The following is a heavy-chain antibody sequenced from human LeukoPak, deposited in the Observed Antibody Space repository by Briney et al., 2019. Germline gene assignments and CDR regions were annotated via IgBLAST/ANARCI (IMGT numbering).Heavy chain of an antibody. J-gene: IGHJ4*02. V-gene: IGHV4-31*03. CDR2: IYFSGGT. CDR1: GGSISSGGYY. Sequence: TLSLTCTVSGGSISSGGYYWNWIRQHPGKGLEWIGYIYFSGGTYYNPSLKSRVTVSVDTSKNQFSLKLSSVTAADTAVYYCAISRGFRNFDYWGQGTLVTVSS. CDR3: AISRGFRNFDY.